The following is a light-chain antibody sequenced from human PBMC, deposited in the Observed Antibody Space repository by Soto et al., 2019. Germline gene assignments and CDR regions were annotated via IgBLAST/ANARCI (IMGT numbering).Light chain of an antibody. CDR3: CSYAGSSTWV. CDR2: EDN. V-gene: IGLV2-23*01. J-gene: IGLJ3*02. Sequence: QSVLTQPASVSGSPGQSITISCTGTSSDVGSYNLVSWYQQHPGTAPKLMIYEDNKRASGVSNRFSGSTSGITASLTISVLQAEDGADYYCCSYAGSSTWVFGGGTQLTVL. CDR1: SSDVGSYNL.